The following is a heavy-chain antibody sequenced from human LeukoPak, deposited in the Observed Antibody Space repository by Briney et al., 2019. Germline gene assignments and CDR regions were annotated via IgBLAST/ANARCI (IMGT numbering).Heavy chain of an antibody. J-gene: IGHJ4*02. CDR3: AREILELYYYDSSGYYSPGTLDY. D-gene: IGHD3-22*01. CDR2: IYYSGST. Sequence: SETLSLTCTVSGGSITSSSYYWGWIRQPPGKGLEWIGSIYYSGSTYYNPSLKSRVTISVDTSKNQFSLKLSSVTAADTAVYYCAREILELYYYDSSGYYSPGTLDYWGQGTLVTVSS. CDR1: GGSITSSSYY. V-gene: IGHV4-39*02.